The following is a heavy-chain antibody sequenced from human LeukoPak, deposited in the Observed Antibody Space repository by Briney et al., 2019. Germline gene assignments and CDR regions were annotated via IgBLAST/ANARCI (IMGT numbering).Heavy chain of an antibody. V-gene: IGHV3-23*01. J-gene: IGHJ4*02. D-gene: IGHD3-16*01. CDR3: AKDLGGEVSDSSVDY. CDR1: GLNLSKYA. Sequence: GGSLTLSRAPSGLNLSKYAMSWARQPPGKGLEWVSTISGSGGSTYYADSVKGRFTISRDNSKNTLYLQMNSLRAEDTAVYYCAKDLGGEVSDSSVDYWGQGTLVTVSS. CDR2: ISGSGGST.